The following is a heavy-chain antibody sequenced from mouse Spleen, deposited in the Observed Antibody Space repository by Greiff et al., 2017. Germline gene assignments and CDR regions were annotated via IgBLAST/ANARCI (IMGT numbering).Heavy chain of an antibody. CDR2: ISYDGSN. CDR3: ARRGRFYAMDY. CDR1: GYSITSGYY. J-gene: IGHJ4*01. Sequence: VQLQQSGPGLVKPSQSLSLTCSVTGYSITSGYYWNWIRQFPGNKLEWMGYISYDGSNNYNPSLKNRISITRDTSKNQFFLKLNSVTTEDTATYYCARRGRFYAMDYWGQGTSVTVSS. V-gene: IGHV3-6*01.